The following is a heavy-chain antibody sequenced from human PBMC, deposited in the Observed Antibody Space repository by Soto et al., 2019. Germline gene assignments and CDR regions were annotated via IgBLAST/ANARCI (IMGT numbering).Heavy chain of an antibody. Sequence: PSETLSLTCAVYGGSFSGYYWSRIRQPPGKGLEWIGEINHSGSTNYNPSLKSRVTISVDTSKNQFSLKLSSVTAADTAVYYCARADCSGGSCRRAFDYWGQGTLVTVSS. J-gene: IGHJ4*02. V-gene: IGHV4-34*01. CDR3: ARADCSGGSCRRAFDY. D-gene: IGHD2-15*01. CDR2: INHSGST. CDR1: GGSFSGYY.